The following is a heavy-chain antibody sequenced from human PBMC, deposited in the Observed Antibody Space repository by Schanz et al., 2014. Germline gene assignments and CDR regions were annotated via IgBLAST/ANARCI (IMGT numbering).Heavy chain of an antibody. J-gene: IGHJ3*02. D-gene: IGHD5-18*01. Sequence: QVHLVQSGAEVKKPGASVKVSCKASGYNITSNDVTWVRQATGQGLEWMGWMNPNSGNTGYAQKFQGRVTMTRNTSISTAYMELSSLRSEDTALYYCTRGGYSYALSAFDIWGQGTIRTVSS. CDR1: GYNITSND. CDR3: TRGGYSYALSAFDI. CDR2: MNPNSGNT. V-gene: IGHV1-8*01.